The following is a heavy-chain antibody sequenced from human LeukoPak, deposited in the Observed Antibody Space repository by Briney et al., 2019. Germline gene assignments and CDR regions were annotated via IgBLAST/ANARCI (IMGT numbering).Heavy chain of an antibody. J-gene: IGHJ4*02. CDR2: ISYDGSSK. Sequence: GRSLRLSCAASGFTFSSYAMHWVRQAPGKGLEWVAVISYDGSSKYYADSVKGRFTISRDNSKNTLYLQMNSLRAEDTAVYYCAASIETRGDYWGQGTLVTVSS. D-gene: IGHD6-6*01. CDR1: GFTFSSYA. V-gene: IGHV3-30-3*01. CDR3: AASIETRGDY.